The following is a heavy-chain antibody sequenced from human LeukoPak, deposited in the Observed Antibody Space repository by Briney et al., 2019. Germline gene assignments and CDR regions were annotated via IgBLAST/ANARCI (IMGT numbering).Heavy chain of an antibody. CDR2: IDTDGSTT. CDR1: RFTFSSYW. J-gene: IGHJ3*01. Sequence: GGSLRLSGAASRFTFSSYWMHWVRQAPGKGLVWVSRIDTDGSTTTYADSVKGRFTISRDNAKNTLYLQMNSLRAEDTAVYYCARTIGSKNAFDLWGQGTMVTVSS. D-gene: IGHD1-26*01. V-gene: IGHV3-74*01. CDR3: ARTIGSKNAFDL.